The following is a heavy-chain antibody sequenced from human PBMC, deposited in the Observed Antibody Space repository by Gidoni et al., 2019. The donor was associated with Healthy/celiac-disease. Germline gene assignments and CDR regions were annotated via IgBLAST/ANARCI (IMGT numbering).Heavy chain of an antibody. CDR3: ARDAILIAVAGLGAFDI. V-gene: IGHV6-1*01. D-gene: IGHD6-19*01. CDR1: GDSVPSNSAA. J-gene: IGHJ3*02. Sequence: QVQLQQSGPGLVKPSQTLSLTCAISGDSVPSNSAAWNWIRQSPSRGLEWLGRTYYRSKWYNDYAVSVKSRITINPDTSKNQFSLQLNSVTPEDTAVYYCARDAILIAVAGLGAFDIWGQGTMVTVSS. CDR2: TYYRSKWYN.